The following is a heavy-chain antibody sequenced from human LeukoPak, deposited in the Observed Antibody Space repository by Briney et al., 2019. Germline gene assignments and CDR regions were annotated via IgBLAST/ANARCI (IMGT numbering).Heavy chain of an antibody. CDR2: IYYSGST. D-gene: IGHD6-19*01. CDR3: ARSQGGWYDY. J-gene: IGHJ4*02. Sequence: SETLSLTCTVSGGSISSYYWSWIRQPPGKGLEWIGYIYYSGSTNYNPSLKSRVTISVDTSKYQFSLKLSSVTAADTAVYYCARSQGGWYDYWGQGTLVTVSS. CDR1: GGSISSYY. V-gene: IGHV4-59*01.